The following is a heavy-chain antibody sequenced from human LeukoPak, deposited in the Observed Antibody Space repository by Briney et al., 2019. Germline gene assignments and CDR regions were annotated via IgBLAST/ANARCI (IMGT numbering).Heavy chain of an antibody. CDR3: TRDGEDDFWSGYYFDY. Sequence: PGGSLRLSCTASGFTFGDYAMSWVRQAPGKGLEWVGFIRSKAYGGTTEYAASVKGRFTTSRDDSKSIAYLQMNSLKTEDTAVYYCTRDGEDDFWSGYYFDYWGQGTLVTVSS. D-gene: IGHD3-3*01. J-gene: IGHJ4*02. CDR2: IRSKAYGGTT. V-gene: IGHV3-49*04. CDR1: GFTFGDYA.